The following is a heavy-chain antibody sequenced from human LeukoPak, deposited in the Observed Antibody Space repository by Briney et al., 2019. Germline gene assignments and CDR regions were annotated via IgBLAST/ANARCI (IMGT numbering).Heavy chain of an antibody. Sequence: ASVKVSCKASGYTFTSYYMHWVRQAPGQGLEWMGIINPSGGSTSYAQTFQGRVTMTRDTSTSTVYMELSSLRSEDTAVYYCARDPRGGTNGDKPVGYFDLWGRGTLVTVSS. CDR2: INPSGGST. CDR3: ARDPRGGTNGDKPVGYFDL. V-gene: IGHV1-46*01. J-gene: IGHJ2*01. CDR1: GYTFTSYY. D-gene: IGHD4-17*01.